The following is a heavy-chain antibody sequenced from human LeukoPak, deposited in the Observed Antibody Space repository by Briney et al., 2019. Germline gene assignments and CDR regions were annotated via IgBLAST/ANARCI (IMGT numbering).Heavy chain of an antibody. CDR3: ARLSSHYGDYKVDP. Sequence: ASVKVSCKASGYIFTGYYIHWVRQAPGQGLEWMGCINPNSGDTKYTQKFQGRVTMTTDTSASTAYMELSSLRSEDTAVYYCARLSSHYGDYKVDPWGQGTLVTVSS. CDR1: GYIFTGYY. CDR2: INPNSGDT. V-gene: IGHV1-2*02. D-gene: IGHD4-17*01. J-gene: IGHJ5*02.